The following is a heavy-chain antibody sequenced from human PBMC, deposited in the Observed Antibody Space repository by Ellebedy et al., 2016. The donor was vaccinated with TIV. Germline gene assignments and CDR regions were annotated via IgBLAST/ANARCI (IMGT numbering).Heavy chain of an antibody. V-gene: IGHV3-21*01. D-gene: IGHD3-16*01. CDR3: AKSFGWYFDL. CDR1: GFYFSAHS. CDR2: ISSTSSHI. J-gene: IGHJ2*01. Sequence: GESLKISCASSGFYFSAHSMNWVRQAPGKGLEWVSSISSTSSHIYYGDSMKGRFTISRDNAKNSLYLQMNSLRDDDTAIYFCAKSFGWYFDLWGRGTLVTVSS.